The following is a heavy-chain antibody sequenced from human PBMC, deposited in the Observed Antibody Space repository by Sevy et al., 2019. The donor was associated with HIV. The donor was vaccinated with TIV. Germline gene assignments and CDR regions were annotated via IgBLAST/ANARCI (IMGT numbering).Heavy chain of an antibody. CDR3: AGSMIRGVGDY. CDR1: GFTFSSYT. D-gene: IGHD3-10*01. Sequence: GGSLRLSCAASGFTFSSYTMFWIRQAPCKGLEWMASISYDGNNKYYADSVKGRFTISRDKSKNTLYVQMNSLRPEDTAVYYCAGSMIRGVGDYWGQGTLVTVSS. J-gene: IGHJ4*02. V-gene: IGHV3-30-3*01. CDR2: ISYDGNNK.